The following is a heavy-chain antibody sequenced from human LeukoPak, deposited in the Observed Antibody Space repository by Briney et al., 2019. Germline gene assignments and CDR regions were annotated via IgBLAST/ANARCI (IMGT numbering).Heavy chain of an antibody. CDR2: IDSDGSST. V-gene: IGHV3-74*01. CDR1: GFTLSNYW. CDR3: ARELVVRAGDYFDY. D-gene: IGHD2-2*01. J-gene: IGHJ4*02. Sequence: GGSLRLSCAAPGFTLSNYWMHWVPQAPGKGLVWVSRIDSDGSSTRYADSVKGRFTISRDNAKNTLYLQMNSLRAEDTAVYYCARELVVRAGDYFDYWGQGTLVTVSS.